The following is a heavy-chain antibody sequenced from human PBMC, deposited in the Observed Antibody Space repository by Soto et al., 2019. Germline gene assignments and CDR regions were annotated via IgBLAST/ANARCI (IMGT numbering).Heavy chain of an antibody. V-gene: IGHV3-30-3*01. CDR2: ISYDGSNK. CDR3: ARDHVLRYFDWSPPSDV. D-gene: IGHD3-9*01. J-gene: IGHJ6*02. Sequence: GGSLRLSCAASGFTFSSYAMHWVRQAPGKGLEWVAVISYDGSNKYYADSVKGRFTISRDNSKNTLYLQMNSLRAEDTAVYYCARDHVLRYFDWSPPSDVWGQGTTVTVSS. CDR1: GFTFSSYA.